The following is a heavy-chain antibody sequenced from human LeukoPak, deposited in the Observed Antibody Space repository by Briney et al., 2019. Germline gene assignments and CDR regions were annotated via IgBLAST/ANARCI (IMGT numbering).Heavy chain of an antibody. Sequence: PSETLSLTCTVSGGSISSGDYYWSWIRQPPGKGLEWIGYIYYSGSTYYNPSLKSRVTISVDTSKNQFSLKLSSVTAADTAVYYCARGVNYDFWSGYYTYYYFDYWGQGTLVTVSS. CDR2: IYYSGST. CDR1: GGSISSGDYY. CDR3: ARGVNYDFWSGYYTYYYFDY. D-gene: IGHD3-3*01. V-gene: IGHV4-30-4*02. J-gene: IGHJ4*02.